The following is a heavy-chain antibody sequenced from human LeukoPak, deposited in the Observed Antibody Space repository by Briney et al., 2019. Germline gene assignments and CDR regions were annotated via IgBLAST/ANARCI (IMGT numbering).Heavy chain of an antibody. J-gene: IGHJ4*02. V-gene: IGHV4-39*01. Sequence: SETLSLTCTVSGGSISSSSYYWGWIRQPPGKGLEWIGSIYYSGSTYYNPSLKSRVTISVDTSKNQFSLKLSSVTAADTAVYYCARVVSIAAAYPYYFDYWGQGTLVTVSS. CDR3: ARVVSIAAAYPYYFDY. CDR1: GGSISSSSYY. CDR2: IYYSGST. D-gene: IGHD6-13*01.